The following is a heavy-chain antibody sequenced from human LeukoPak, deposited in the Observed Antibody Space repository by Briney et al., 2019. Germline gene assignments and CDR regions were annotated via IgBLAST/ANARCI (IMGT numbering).Heavy chain of an antibody. CDR2: IDYSGST. CDR1: GGSISSFY. CDR3: ARSGSYVGAFDI. Sequence: SETLSLTCTVSGGSISSFYWSWIRQPPGKGLEWFGYIDYSGSTNYNPSLKSRVTISVDTSKNQFSLKLSSVTAADTAVYYCARSGSYVGAFDIWGQGTMVTVSS. D-gene: IGHD1-26*01. J-gene: IGHJ3*02. V-gene: IGHV4-59*01.